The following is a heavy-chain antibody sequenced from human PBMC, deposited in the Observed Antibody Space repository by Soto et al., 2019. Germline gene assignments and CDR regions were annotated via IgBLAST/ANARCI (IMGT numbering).Heavy chain of an antibody. CDR2: ISAYNGNT. CDR1: GYTFTSYG. Sequence: GASVKLSCKASGYTFTSYGISWVRQAPGQGLEWMGWISAYNGNTNYAQELQGRVTMTTDTSTSTAYMELRSLSSDDTAVYYCARYFCGGDCYPDYWGLGTLVTVSS. V-gene: IGHV1-18*01. J-gene: IGHJ4*02. D-gene: IGHD2-21*01. CDR3: ARYFCGGDCYPDY.